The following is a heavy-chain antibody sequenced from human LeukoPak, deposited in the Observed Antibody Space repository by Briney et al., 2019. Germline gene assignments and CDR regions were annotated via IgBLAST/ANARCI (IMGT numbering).Heavy chain of an antibody. CDR2: IYPGDSDT. V-gene: IGHV5-51*01. Sequence: GESLKISCKGSGYTFATYWIGWVRQMPGKGLEWMGIIYPGDSDTRYSPSFQGQVTISADKSISTAYLQWSSLKASDTAMYYCARPESPNDAFDIWGQGTMVTVSS. CDR3: ARPESPNDAFDI. J-gene: IGHJ3*02. CDR1: GYTFATYW.